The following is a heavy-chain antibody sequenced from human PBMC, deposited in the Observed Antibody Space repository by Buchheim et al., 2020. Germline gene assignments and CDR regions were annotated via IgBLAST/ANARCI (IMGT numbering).Heavy chain of an antibody. Sequence: QVQLQQWGAGLLKPSETLSLTCAVYGGSFSGYYWSWIRQPPGKGLEWIGEINHSGSTNYNPSLKSRVTISVDTSKNQFSLKLSSVTAADTAVYYWARGLGWTRGMVYRGYFDYWGQGTL. J-gene: IGHJ4*02. CDR1: GGSFSGYY. CDR2: INHSGST. V-gene: IGHV4-34*01. D-gene: IGHD2-8*01. CDR3: ARGLGWTRGMVYRGYFDY.